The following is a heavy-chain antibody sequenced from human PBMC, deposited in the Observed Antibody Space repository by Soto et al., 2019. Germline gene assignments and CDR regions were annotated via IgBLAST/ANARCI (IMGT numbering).Heavy chain of an antibody. CDR3: ARWEQPLFDY. CDR2: ISSDGNHK. CDR1: GFNVSAYT. D-gene: IGHD1-26*01. V-gene: IGHV3-30-3*01. Sequence: QVKLVESGGGVVQPGRSLRLSCAASGFNVSAYTMHWVRQAPGKGVEWVAVISSDGNHKYYTDSVKGRFTISRDTSTNTLYLRMNTLRAEDTAVYYCARWEQPLFDYWGQGTLVTVSS. J-gene: IGHJ4*02.